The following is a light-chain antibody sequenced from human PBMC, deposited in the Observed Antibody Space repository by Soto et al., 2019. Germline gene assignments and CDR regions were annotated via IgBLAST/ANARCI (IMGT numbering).Light chain of an antibody. CDR3: CSYAGSTPWV. V-gene: IGLV2-8*01. J-gene: IGLJ3*02. CDR2: EVS. Sequence: QSALTQSPSASGSPGQSVTISCTGTSSDVGNYKYVSWYQQHPGKAPKLMIYEVSKRPSGVPDRFSGSKSGNTASLTVSGLQVEEDADYYCCSYAGSTPWVFGGGTKLTVL. CDR1: SSDVGNYKY.